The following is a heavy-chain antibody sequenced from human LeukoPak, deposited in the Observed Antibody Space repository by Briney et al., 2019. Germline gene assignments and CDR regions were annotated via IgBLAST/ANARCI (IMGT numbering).Heavy chain of an antibody. V-gene: IGHV4-59*01. D-gene: IGHD4-17*01. J-gene: IGHJ5*02. CDR1: GGSISSYY. CDR3: ARDLARDYGEHNWFDP. CDR2: IYYSGST. Sequence: SETLSLTCTVSGGSISSYYWSWIRQPPGKGLEWIGYIYYSGSTNYNPSLKSRVTISVDTSKNQFSLKLSSVTAADTAVYYCARDLARDYGEHNWFDPWGQGALVTVSS.